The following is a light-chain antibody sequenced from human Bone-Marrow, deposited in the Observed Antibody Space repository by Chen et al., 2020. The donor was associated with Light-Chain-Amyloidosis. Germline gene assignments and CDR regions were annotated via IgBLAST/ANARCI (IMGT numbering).Light chain of an antibody. CDR1: QSVINSSXXKNY. CDR3: QQYYXTIFT. Sequence: VMTQXPDSLAVSLGERAXXNCKXXQSVINSSXXKNYLXWYQXKPGXPHKLXXYWASTRESGVPXRFSXXGSXXXFTLTISSXQAEDXXVYYCQQYYXTIFTFGPGTKVDIK. CDR2: WAS. V-gene: IGKV4-1*01. J-gene: IGKJ3*01.